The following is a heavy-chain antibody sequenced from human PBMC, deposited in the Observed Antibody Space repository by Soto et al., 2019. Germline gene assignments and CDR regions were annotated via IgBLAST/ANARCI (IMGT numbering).Heavy chain of an antibody. CDR3: AREQYSDY. Sequence: GSLRLSCAASGFPLSGYSMNWVRQAPGKGLEWVSYISSSSSTIYYADSVKGRFTISRDNAKNSLYLQMNSLKDEDTALYYCAREQYSDYWGQGTLVTVSS. CDR2: ISSSSSTI. J-gene: IGHJ4*02. V-gene: IGHV3-48*02. CDR1: GFPLSGYS.